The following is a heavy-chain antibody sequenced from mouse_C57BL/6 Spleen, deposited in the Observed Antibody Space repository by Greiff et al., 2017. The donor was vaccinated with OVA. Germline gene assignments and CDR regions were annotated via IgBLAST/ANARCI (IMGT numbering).Heavy chain of an antibody. CDR3: ARFDYDGDFDY. D-gene: IGHD2-4*01. V-gene: IGHV1-18*01. Sequence: VQLKQSGPELVKPGASVKIPCKASGYTFTDYNMDWVKQSHGKSLEWIGDINPNNGGTIYNQKFKGKATLTVDKSSSTAYMELRSLTSEDTAVYYCARFDYDGDFDYWGQGTTLTVSS. CDR2: INPNNGGT. CDR1: GYTFTDYN. J-gene: IGHJ2*01.